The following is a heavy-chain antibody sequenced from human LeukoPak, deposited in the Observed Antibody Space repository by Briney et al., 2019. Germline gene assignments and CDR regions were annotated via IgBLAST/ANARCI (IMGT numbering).Heavy chain of an antibody. Sequence: SQTLSLTCAVSGGSISSGDYSWSWIRQPPGKGLEWIGNIYYSGSTYYNPSLKSRVNISVDTSKNQFSLKLSSVTAADTAVYYCARRRYSSGWLGWFDPWGQGTLVTVSS. CDR1: GGSISSGDYS. J-gene: IGHJ5*02. V-gene: IGHV4-30-4*07. CDR3: ARRRYSSGWLGWFDP. D-gene: IGHD6-19*01. CDR2: IYYSGST.